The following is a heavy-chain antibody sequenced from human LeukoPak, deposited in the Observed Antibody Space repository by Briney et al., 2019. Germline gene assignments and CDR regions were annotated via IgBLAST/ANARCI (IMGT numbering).Heavy chain of an antibody. CDR2: INHSGST. V-gene: IGHV4-34*01. CDR3: ASVRTLLDDSSGYSRISYYFDY. D-gene: IGHD3-22*01. CDR1: GGSFSGYY. J-gene: IGHJ4*02. Sequence: SETLSLTCAVYGGSFSGYYWSWIRQPPGKGLEWIGEINHSGSTNYNPSLKSRVTISVDTSKNQFSLKLSSVTAADTAVYYCASVRTLLDDSSGYSRISYYFDYWGQGTLVTVPS.